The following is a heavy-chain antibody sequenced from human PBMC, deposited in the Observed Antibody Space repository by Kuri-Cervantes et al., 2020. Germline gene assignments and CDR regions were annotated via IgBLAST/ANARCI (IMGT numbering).Heavy chain of an antibody. D-gene: IGHD6-19*01. V-gene: IGHV1-3*01. CDR2: INPSNGDT. CDR1: GYTFTNSL. Sequence: ASVKVSCKASGYTFTNSLMHWVRQAPGQRLEWMGWINPSNGDTFYSQKFQGRVTITRNTSATTVYMELSSLRSEDTAVFYCARFYSSGWYTDYWGQGTLVTVSS. J-gene: IGHJ4*02. CDR3: ARFYSSGWYTDY.